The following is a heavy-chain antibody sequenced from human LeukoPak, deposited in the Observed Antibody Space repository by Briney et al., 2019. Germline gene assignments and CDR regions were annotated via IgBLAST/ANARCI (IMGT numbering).Heavy chain of an antibody. CDR1: GFTFSSYG. Sequence: GRSPRLSCAASGFTFSSYGMHWVRQAPGKGLEWVAVISYDGSNKYYADSVKGRFTISRDNSKNTLYLQMNSLRAEDTAVYYCAKDHGGYYYGSGSYLPYYYGMDVWGKGTTVTVSS. CDR2: ISYDGSNK. CDR3: AKDHGGYYYGSGSYLPYYYGMDV. D-gene: IGHD3-10*01. V-gene: IGHV3-30*18. J-gene: IGHJ6*04.